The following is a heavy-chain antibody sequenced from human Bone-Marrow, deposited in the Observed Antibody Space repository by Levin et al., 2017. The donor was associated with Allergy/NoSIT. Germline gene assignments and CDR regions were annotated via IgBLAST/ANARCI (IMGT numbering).Heavy chain of an antibody. Sequence: PSETLSLTCTVSGYSISSGYYWGWIRQPPGKGLEWIGSIYHSGSTYYNPSLKSRVTISVDTSKNQFSLKLSSVTAADTAVYYCAREPGSAVVSPPRWGQGTLVTVSS. D-gene: IGHD2-15*01. CDR3: AREPGSAVVSPPR. CDR2: IYHSGST. J-gene: IGHJ4*02. CDR1: GYSISSGYY. V-gene: IGHV4-38-2*02.